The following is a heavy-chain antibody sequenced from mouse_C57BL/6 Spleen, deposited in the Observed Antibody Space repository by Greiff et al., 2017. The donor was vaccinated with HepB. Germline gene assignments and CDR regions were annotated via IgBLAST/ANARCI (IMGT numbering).Heavy chain of an antibody. CDR2: IYPGNSDT. Sequence: EVQLQQSGPVLARPGASVKMSCKTSGYTFTSYWMHWVKQRPGQGLEWIGAIYPGNSDTSYNQKFKGKAKLTAVTSASTAYMELSSLTNEDSAVYYCTRSRVDYYYAMDYWGQGTSVTVSS. D-gene: IGHD2-4*01. CDR3: TRSRVDYYYAMDY. V-gene: IGHV1-5*01. CDR1: GYTFTSYW. J-gene: IGHJ4*01.